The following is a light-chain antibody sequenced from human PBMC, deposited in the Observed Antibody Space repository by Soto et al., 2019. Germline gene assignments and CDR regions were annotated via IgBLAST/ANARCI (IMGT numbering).Light chain of an antibody. CDR3: YSYAGTYTFV. CDR1: ANDVGGHNY. J-gene: IGLJ1*01. V-gene: IGLV2-11*01. Sequence: QSVLTPPRSVSGSPGQSATISCTGTANDVGGHNYVSWYQQHPGEAPKLLIYDVTERPSGVPDRFSGSKSGNTASLTISGLQTEDEADYYCYSYAGTYTFVFGTGTKVTFL. CDR2: DVT.